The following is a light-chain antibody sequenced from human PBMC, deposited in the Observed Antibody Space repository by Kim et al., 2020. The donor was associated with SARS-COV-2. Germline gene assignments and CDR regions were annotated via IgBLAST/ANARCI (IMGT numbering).Light chain of an antibody. V-gene: IGKV1-39*01. Sequence: SVGDRVMITWRASQRISSHLNWYQHKPGKAPKLLIYAASSLQSGVPSRFSGSGSGTDFTLTISTLQPEDFATYYCQQGYSSPQITFGQGTRLEIK. J-gene: IGKJ5*01. CDR2: AAS. CDR3: QQGYSSPQIT. CDR1: QRISSH.